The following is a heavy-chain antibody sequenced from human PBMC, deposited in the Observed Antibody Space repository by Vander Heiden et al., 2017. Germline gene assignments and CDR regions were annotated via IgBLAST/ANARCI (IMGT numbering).Heavy chain of an antibody. V-gene: IGHV3-9*01. CDR1: GFTFDDYS. J-gene: IGHJ4*02. D-gene: IGHD3-10*01. Sequence: EVQLVESGGGLVQPGRSLRLPCTASGFTFDDYSMHWVRQAPGKGLEWVSGITWNSGNRGYADSVKGRFTISRDNAKNSLFLQMDSLRPEDTAFYYCAKDGSDFYGSAFFDYWGQGTPVTVSS. CDR2: ITWNSGNR. CDR3: AKDGSDFYGSAFFDY.